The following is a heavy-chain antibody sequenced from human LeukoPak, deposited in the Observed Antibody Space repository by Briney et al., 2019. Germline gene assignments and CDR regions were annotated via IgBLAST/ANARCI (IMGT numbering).Heavy chain of an antibody. CDR3: ARGVGGSGSYYNQKTYYYYYMDV. CDR1: GGSFSGYY. V-gene: IGHV4-34*01. CDR2: INHSGST. J-gene: IGHJ6*03. D-gene: IGHD3-10*01. Sequence: SETLSLTCAVYGGSFSGYYWSWIRQPPGKGLEWIGEINHSGSTNYNPSLKSRVTISVGTSKNQFSLKLSSVTAADTAVYYCARGVGGSGSYYNQKTYYYYYMDVWGKGTTVTISS.